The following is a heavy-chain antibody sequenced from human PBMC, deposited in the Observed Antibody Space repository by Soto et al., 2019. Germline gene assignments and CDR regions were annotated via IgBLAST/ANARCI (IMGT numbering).Heavy chain of an antibody. D-gene: IGHD3-22*01. CDR1: GGTFSSYA. CDR3: AVHYYDSSGYYDDLFDY. J-gene: IGHJ4*02. V-gene: IGHV1-69*06. Sequence: SVKVSCKASGGTFSSYAISWVRQAPGQGLEWMGGIIPIFGTANYAQKFQGRVTITADKSTSTAYMELSSLRSEDTAVYYCAVHYYDSSGYYDDLFDYWGQGTLVTVSS. CDR2: IIPIFGTA.